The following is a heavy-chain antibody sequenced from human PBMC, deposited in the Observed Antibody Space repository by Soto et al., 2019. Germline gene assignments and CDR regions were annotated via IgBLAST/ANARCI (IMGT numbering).Heavy chain of an antibody. J-gene: IGHJ6*02. CDR2: ISAYNGNT. CDR3: ARDIVVVVAATSSYYYYYYGMDV. V-gene: IGHV1-18*01. CDR1: GYTFTSYG. D-gene: IGHD2-15*01. Sequence: ASVKVSCKASGYTFTSYGISWVRQAPGQGLEWMGWISAYNGNTNYAQKLQGRVTMTTDTSTSTAYMELRSLRSDDTAVYYCARDIVVVVAATSSYYYYYYGMDVWGQGTKVTVSS.